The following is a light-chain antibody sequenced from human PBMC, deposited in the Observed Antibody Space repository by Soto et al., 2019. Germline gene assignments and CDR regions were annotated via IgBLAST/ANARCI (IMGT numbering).Light chain of an antibody. CDR1: QGISSY. Sequence: DIPLTQSPSFLSASVGDRVTITCRASQGISSYLAWYQQKPGKAPKLLIYAASTLQSGVPSRFSGSGSGTEFTLTISSLQPEDFATYYCQQLNSYPHTFGPGTKVAIK. CDR3: QQLNSYPHT. CDR2: AAS. J-gene: IGKJ3*01. V-gene: IGKV1-9*01.